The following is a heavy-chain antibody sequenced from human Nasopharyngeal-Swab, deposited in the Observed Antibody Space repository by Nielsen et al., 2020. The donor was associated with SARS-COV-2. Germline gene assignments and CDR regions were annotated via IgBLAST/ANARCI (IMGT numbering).Heavy chain of an antibody. CDR2: IYYSGST. CDR3: ARDTGWGYRAFDI. D-gene: IGHD2-21*01. CDR1: GGSISSISYY. J-gene: IGHJ3*02. V-gene: IGHV4-39*07. Sequence: SETLSLTCTVSGGSISSISYYWGWIRQPPGKGLEWIGSIYYSGSTYYNPSLKSRVTISVDTSKNQFSLKLSSVTAADTAVYYCARDTGWGYRAFDIWGQGTMVTVSS.